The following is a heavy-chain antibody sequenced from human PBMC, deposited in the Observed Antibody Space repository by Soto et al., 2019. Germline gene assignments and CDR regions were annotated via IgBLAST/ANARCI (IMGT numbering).Heavy chain of an antibody. Sequence: QMQLVESGGGVVQPGGPLRLSCAASGLTFSKYAMHWVRQAPGKGLEWVEAILHDGDKKRYADSVEGRFTISRDNSMDTLALQMSGLRAEDSAVYCCVRARCGAPSCEGRDWFSPWGQGTLVTVTS. CDR1: GLTFSKYA. J-gene: IGHJ5*02. D-gene: IGHD1-26*01. V-gene: IGHV3-30*03. CDR2: ILHDGDKK. CDR3: VRARCGAPSCEGRDWFSP.